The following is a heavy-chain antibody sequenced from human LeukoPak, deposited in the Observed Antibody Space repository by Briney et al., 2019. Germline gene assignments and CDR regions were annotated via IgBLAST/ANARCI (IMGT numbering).Heavy chain of an antibody. J-gene: IGHJ6*04. CDR2: IKQDGSEK. V-gene: IGHV3-7*03. Sequence: GGSLRLSCAASGFTFSSYWMSWVRQAPGKGLEWVANIKQDGSEKYYVDSVKGRFTISRDNAKNSLYLQMNSLRAEDTAVYYCARSNDEGGPRTNYYYYGMDVWGKGTTVTVSS. CDR1: GFTFSSYW. D-gene: IGHD1-1*01. CDR3: ARSNDEGGPRTNYYYYGMDV.